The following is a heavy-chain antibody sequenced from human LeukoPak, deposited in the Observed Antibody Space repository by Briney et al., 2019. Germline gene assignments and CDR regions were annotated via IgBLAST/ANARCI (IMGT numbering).Heavy chain of an antibody. CDR2: IYWNDDK. CDR3: AQWEPGPYYFDY. J-gene: IGHJ4*02. D-gene: IGHD1-26*01. Sequence: ESGPALVKPTQTLTLTCTFSGFSLTTIGVGVGWIRQPPGKALEWLALIYWNDDKRYSPSLKSRLTVTKDTSKNQVVLTMTNMDPVDTATYYCAQWEPGPYYFDYWGQGTLVTVSS. V-gene: IGHV2-5*01. CDR1: GFSLTTIGVG.